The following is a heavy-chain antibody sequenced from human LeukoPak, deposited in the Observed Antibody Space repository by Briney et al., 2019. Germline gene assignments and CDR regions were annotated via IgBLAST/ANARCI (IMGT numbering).Heavy chain of an antibody. V-gene: IGHV3-21*01. CDR3: ARTHIPQYDFWTASI. Sequence: GGFLRLSCEASGFTFSTYGMIWVRQAPGKGPEWVSSISSISTYRHYADAVKGRFTISRDNTKNSLYLQMDSLRVEDTAVYYCARTHIPQYDFWTASIWGQGTLVAVSS. D-gene: IGHD3-3*01. CDR1: GFTFSTYG. J-gene: IGHJ4*02. CDR2: ISSISTYR.